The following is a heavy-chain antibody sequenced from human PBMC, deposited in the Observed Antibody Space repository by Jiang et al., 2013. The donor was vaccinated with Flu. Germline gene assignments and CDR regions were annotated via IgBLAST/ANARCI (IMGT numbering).Heavy chain of an antibody. Sequence: GASVKVSCKASGYTFTGYYMHWVRQAPGQGLEWMGWINPNSGGTNYAQKFQGWVTMTRDTSISTAYMELSRLRSDDTAVYYCARGPPLLVRGALYDYWGQGTLVTVSS. CDR3: ARGPPLLVRGALYDY. CDR2: INPNSGGT. J-gene: IGHJ4*02. V-gene: IGHV1-2*04. D-gene: IGHD3-10*01. CDR1: GYTFTGYY.